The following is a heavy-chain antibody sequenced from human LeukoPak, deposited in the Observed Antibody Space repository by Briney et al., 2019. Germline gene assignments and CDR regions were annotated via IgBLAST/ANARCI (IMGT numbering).Heavy chain of an antibody. CDR1: GGTFSSYA. CDR2: IIPIFGTA. V-gene: IGHV1-69*13. CDR3: AREGPSYDSSGYQPFDY. D-gene: IGHD3-22*01. Sequence: GASVKVSCKASGGTFSSYAISWVRQAPGQGLEWMGGIIPIFGTANCAQKFQGRVTITADESTSTAYMELSSLRSEDTAVYYCAREGPSYDSSGYQPFDYWGQGTLVTVSS. J-gene: IGHJ4*02.